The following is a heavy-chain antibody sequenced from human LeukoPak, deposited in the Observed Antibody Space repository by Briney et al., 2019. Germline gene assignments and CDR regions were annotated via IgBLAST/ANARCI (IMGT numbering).Heavy chain of an antibody. CDR2: INPNSGGT. V-gene: IGHV1-2*02. J-gene: IGHJ6*03. D-gene: IGHD6-13*01. CDR1: GYTFTGYY. CDR3: ARGDAGSSSYYMDV. Sequence: ASVKVSCKASGYTFTGYYMHWVRQAPGQGLEWMGWINPNSGGTNYAQKFQGRVTMTRDTSISTAYMELSRLRSDDTAVYYCARGDAGSSSYYMDVWGKGTTVTVSS.